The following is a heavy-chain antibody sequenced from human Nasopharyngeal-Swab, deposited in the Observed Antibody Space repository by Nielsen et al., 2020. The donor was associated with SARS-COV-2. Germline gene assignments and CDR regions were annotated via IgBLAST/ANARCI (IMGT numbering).Heavy chain of an antibody. J-gene: IGHJ5*02. Sequence: WVRQAPGQRLEWMGWINAGNGNTKYSQKFQGRVTITRDTSASTAYMELSSLRSEDTAVYYCARDDLRAPYYYDSSGYRGNWFDPWGQGTLVTVS. CDR3: ARDDLRAPYYYDSSGYRGNWFDP. CDR2: INAGNGNT. D-gene: IGHD3-22*01. V-gene: IGHV1-3*01.